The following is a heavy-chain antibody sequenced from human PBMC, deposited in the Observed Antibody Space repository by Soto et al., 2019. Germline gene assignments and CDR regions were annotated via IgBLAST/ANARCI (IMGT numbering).Heavy chain of an antibody. V-gene: IGHV4-59*01. CDR3: ARDSGGSCFDY. J-gene: IGHJ4*02. D-gene: IGHD2-15*01. Sequence: SETLSLTCTVSGGSISSYYWSWIRQPPGKGLEWIGYIYYSGSTNYNPSLKSRVTISVDTSKNQFSLKLSSVTAADTAVYYCARDSGGSCFDYWGQGTLVTVSS. CDR1: GGSISSYY. CDR2: IYYSGST.